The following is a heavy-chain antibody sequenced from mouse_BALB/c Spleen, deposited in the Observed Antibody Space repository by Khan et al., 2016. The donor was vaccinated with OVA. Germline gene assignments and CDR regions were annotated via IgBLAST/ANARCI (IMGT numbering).Heavy chain of an antibody. V-gene: IGHV5-17*02. CDR3: ARDSNFDY. CDR1: GFTFSRFG. Sequence: EVQGVESGGGLVQPGGSRKLSCAASGFTFSRFGMHWVRQAPEKGLEWVAYISSGSSSIYSADTVKGRFTISRDNPKNTLFLQMTSLRSEDTAMYYCARDSNFDYWGQGTTLTVSS. CDR2: ISSGSSSI. J-gene: IGHJ2*01.